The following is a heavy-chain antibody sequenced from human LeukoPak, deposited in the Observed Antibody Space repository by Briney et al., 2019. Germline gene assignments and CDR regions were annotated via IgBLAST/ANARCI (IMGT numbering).Heavy chain of an antibody. V-gene: IGHV3-21*01. J-gene: IGHJ3*02. CDR3: ARDYGDAFDI. CDR2: ISSSSSYI. CDR1: GFTFSSYA. Sequence: PGGSLRLSCAASGFTFSSYAMSWVRQAPGKGLEWVSSISSSSSYIYYADSVKGRFTISRDNAKNSLYLQMNSLRAEDTAVYYCARDYGDAFDIWGQGTMVTVSS. D-gene: IGHD3-10*01.